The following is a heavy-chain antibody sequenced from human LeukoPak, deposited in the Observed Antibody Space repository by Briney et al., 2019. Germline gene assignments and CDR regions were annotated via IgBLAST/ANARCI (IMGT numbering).Heavy chain of an antibody. V-gene: IGHV5-51*01. D-gene: IGHD2-21*01. CDR2: IYPGDSDT. CDR1: GYSFTTYW. CDR3: ARLQMIERHARHGMDV. Sequence: GESLKISCKGSGYSFTTYWIGWVRQLPGKGLEWMGIIYPGDSDTRYSPSFQGQVTISADKSIGIAYLQWSSLKASDTASYYCARLQMIERHARHGMDVWGQGTTVTVSS. J-gene: IGHJ6*02.